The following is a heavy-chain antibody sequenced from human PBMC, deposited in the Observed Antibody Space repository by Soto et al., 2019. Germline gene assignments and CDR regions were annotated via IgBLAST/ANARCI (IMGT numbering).Heavy chain of an antibody. J-gene: IGHJ4*02. CDR3: ASRGTTTYCSGGNCYARGFDY. Sequence: PSETLSLTCTVSGGSISPYYLSWIRQPPGKGLEWIGYIYYSGSTYYNPSLKSRVTISVDTSKNQFSLRLSSVTAADTAVYYCASRGTTTYCSGGNCYARGFDYWGQGTLVTVS. CDR2: IYYSGST. V-gene: IGHV4-59*06. CDR1: GGSISPYY. D-gene: IGHD2-15*01.